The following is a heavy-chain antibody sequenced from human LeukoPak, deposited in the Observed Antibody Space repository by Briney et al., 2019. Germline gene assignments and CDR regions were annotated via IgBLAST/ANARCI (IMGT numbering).Heavy chain of an antibody. V-gene: IGHV1-69*13. J-gene: IGHJ5*02. D-gene: IGHD3-3*01. CDR3: ATLGYDFWSGYYIWFDP. Sequence: SVKVSCKASGGTFSSYAISWVRQAPGQGLEWMGGIIPIFGTANYAQKFQGRVTITADESTSTAYMELCSLRSEDTAVYYCATLGYDFWSGYYIWFDPWGQGTLVTVSS. CDR1: GGTFSSYA. CDR2: IIPIFGTA.